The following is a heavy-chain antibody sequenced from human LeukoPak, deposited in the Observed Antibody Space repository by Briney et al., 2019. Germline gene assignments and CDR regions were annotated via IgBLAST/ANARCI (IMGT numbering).Heavy chain of an antibody. CDR3: AGAVAGTVRFDY. V-gene: IGHV3-30*02. Sequence: PGGSLRLSCAASGFTFSSYGMHWGRQAPGKGLEWVAFIRYDGSNKYYADSVKGRFTISRDNSKNTLYLQMNSLRAEDTAVYYCAGAVAGTVRFDYWGQGTLVTVSS. D-gene: IGHD6-19*01. J-gene: IGHJ4*02. CDR2: IRYDGSNK. CDR1: GFTFSSYG.